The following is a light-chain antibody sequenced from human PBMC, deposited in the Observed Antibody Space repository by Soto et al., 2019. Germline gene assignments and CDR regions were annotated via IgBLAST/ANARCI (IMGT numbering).Light chain of an antibody. CDR3: SSYAGSNTYV. Sequence: QSVLRQPHSASGSPGQSVTNSCTGTSSDVGGYNFVSWYQHHPGKAPKLMIYDVDKRPSGVPDRFSGSKSGYTASLTVSGLQAEDEADYFCSSYAGSNTYVYGAGTKVTVL. V-gene: IGLV2-8*01. CDR2: DVD. J-gene: IGLJ1*01. CDR1: SSDVGGYNF.